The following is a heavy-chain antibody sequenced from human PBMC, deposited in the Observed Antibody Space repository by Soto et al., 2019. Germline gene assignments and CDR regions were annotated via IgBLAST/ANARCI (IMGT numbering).Heavy chain of an antibody. V-gene: IGHV3-23*01. CDR3: AKDNMRGNYDILTAYCRVV. J-gene: IGHJ4*02. Sequence: GGSLRLSCAASGFTFSSYAMSWVRQAQGKGLEWVSAISGSGGSTYYADSVKGRFTISRDNSKNTLYLQMNSLRAEDTAVYYCAKDNMRGNYDILTAYCRVVWGQETLVTVSS. D-gene: IGHD3-9*01. CDR2: ISGSGGST. CDR1: GFTFSSYA.